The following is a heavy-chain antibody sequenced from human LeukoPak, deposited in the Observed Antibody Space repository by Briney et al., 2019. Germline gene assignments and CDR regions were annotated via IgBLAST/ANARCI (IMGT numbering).Heavy chain of an antibody. CDR2: IIPIFGTA. Sequence: GASVKVSCKASGYTFTSYGISWVRQAPGQGLEWMGGIIPIFGTANYAQKFQGRVTITADKSTSTAYMELSSLRSEDTAVYYCARDLTHRRNYDNSGYQIVPAFWGQGTLVTVSS. J-gene: IGHJ4*02. CDR1: GYTFTSYG. V-gene: IGHV1-69*06. D-gene: IGHD3-22*01. CDR3: ARDLTHRRNYDNSGYQIVPAF.